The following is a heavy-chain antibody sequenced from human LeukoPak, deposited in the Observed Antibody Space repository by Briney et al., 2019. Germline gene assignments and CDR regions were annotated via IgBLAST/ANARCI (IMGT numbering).Heavy chain of an antibody. V-gene: IGHV3-48*04. Sequence: GGTLRLSCAASGFTVRDGYMNWVRQAPGKGLEWVSYISSSSSTIYYADSVKGRFTISRDNAKNSLYLQMNSLRAEDTAVYYCARDDAQRYSSSWYGYNWFDPWGQGTLVTVSS. J-gene: IGHJ5*02. D-gene: IGHD6-13*01. CDR3: ARDDAQRYSSSWYGYNWFDP. CDR1: GFTVRDGY. CDR2: ISSSSSTI.